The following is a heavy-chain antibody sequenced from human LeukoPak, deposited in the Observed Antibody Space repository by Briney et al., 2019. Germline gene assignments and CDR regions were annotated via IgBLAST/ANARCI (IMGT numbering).Heavy chain of an antibody. CDR1: GGSISFYY. J-gene: IGHJ1*01. D-gene: IGHD7-27*01. V-gene: IGHV4-59*01. Sequence: SETLSLTCTVSGGSISFYYWSWIRQPPGKGLEWIGYIYYSGSTNYNPSLKSRVTISVDTSKNQFSLKLSSVTAADTAVYYRARSPSRGRPLGYFQHWGQGTLVTVSS. CDR3: ARSPSRGRPLGYFQH. CDR2: IYYSGST.